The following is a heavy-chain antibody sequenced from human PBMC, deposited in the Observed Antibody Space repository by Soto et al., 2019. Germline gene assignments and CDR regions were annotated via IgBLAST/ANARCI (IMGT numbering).Heavy chain of an antibody. CDR2: TSGSGSRT. D-gene: IGHD6-13*01. Sequence: GSLILSCTASGFTFRSYDMNWVRQAPGKGLEWVSATSGSGSRTFYADSVKGRFTISRDNSQNTLYLQMDSLRVEDTATYYCVKVSSLWYRKIDYWGQGTPVTVSS. V-gene: IGHV3-23*01. CDR1: GFTFRSYD. J-gene: IGHJ4*02. CDR3: VKVSSLWYRKIDY.